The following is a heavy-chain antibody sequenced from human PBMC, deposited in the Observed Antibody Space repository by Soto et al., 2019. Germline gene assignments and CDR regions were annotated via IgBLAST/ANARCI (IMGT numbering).Heavy chain of an antibody. CDR1: GFTFSRHW. Sequence: GGSLRLSCAASGFTFSRHWMNWVRQAPGKGLEWVANIKQDGTEKNYVDSVKGRFTISRDNARNSLYLQMDSLRAEDTAVYFCARGDTPMITGMDSFDIWGQGTMVTVSS. J-gene: IGHJ3*02. D-gene: IGHD5-18*01. V-gene: IGHV3-7*01. CDR3: ARGDTPMITGMDSFDI. CDR2: IKQDGTEK.